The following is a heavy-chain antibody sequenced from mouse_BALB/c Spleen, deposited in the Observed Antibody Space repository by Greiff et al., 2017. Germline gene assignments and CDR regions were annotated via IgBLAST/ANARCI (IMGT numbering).Heavy chain of an antibody. J-gene: IGHJ3*01. V-gene: IGHV1-7*01. CDR2: INPSTGYT. CDR3: ARGITTD. CDR1: GYTFTSYW. D-gene: IGHD1-1*01. Sequence: QVQLQQSGAELAKPGASVKMSCTASGYTFTSYWMHWVKQRPGQGLEWIGYINPSTGYTEYNQKFKDKATLTADKSSSTAYMQLSSLTSEDSAVYYCARGITTDWGQGTLVTVSA.